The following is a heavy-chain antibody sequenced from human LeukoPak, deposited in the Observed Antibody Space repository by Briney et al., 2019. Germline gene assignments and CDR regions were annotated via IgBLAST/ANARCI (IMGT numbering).Heavy chain of an antibody. CDR3: AGWSEILWFGELFAFDAFDI. Sequence: ASVKVSCKASGYTFTGYYMHWVRQAPGQGLEWMGWINPNSGGTNYAQRFQGRVTMTRDTSISTAYMELSRLRSDDTAVYYCAGWSEILWFGELFAFDAFDIWGQGTMVTVSS. J-gene: IGHJ3*02. V-gene: IGHV1-2*02. CDR1: GYTFTGYY. CDR2: INPNSGGT. D-gene: IGHD3-10*01.